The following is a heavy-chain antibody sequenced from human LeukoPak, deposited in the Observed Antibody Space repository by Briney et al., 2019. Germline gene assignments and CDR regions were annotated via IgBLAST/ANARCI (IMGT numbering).Heavy chain of an antibody. Sequence: GGSLRLSCAASGFTFSSYEMNWVGQAPGKGLEWVSYISSSGSTIYYADSVKGRFTISRDNAKNSLYLQMNSLRAEDSAIYYCARVDRSGLSPSHIDYWGQGTLVTVSS. D-gene: IGHD3-22*01. CDR1: GFTFSSYE. CDR2: ISSSGSTI. CDR3: ARVDRSGLSPSHIDY. J-gene: IGHJ4*02. V-gene: IGHV3-48*03.